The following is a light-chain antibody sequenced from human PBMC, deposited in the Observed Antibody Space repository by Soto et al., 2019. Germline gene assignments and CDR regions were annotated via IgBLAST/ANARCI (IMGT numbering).Light chain of an antibody. CDR3: SSYAGINNLGV. Sequence: QSALTQPPSASGSPGQSVTISCTGTSSDVGGYKYVSWYQQHPGKAPKLMIFEVNKRPSGVPDRLSGSKSGNTASLNVSGLQAEDEADYYCSSYAGINNLGVFGAGTKLTVL. J-gene: IGLJ1*01. V-gene: IGLV2-8*01. CDR1: SSDVGGYKY. CDR2: EVN.